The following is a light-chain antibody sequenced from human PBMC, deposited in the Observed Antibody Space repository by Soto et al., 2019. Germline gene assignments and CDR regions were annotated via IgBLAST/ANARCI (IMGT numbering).Light chain of an antibody. CDR1: SSDIGVYNY. Sequence: QSALTQPASVSESPGQSITISCTGTSSDIGVYNYVSWYQQHPGKAPKLMIYEGDKRPSGVSNRFSGSKSGNTASLTIFGLQAEDEADYYCASFTSSSIFDIFGGGTKLTVL. J-gene: IGLJ2*01. CDR2: EGD. V-gene: IGLV2-14*01. CDR3: ASFTSSSIFDI.